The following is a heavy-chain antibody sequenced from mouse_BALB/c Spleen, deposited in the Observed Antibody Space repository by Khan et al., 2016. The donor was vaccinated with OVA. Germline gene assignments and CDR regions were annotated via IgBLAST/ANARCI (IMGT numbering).Heavy chain of an antibody. D-gene: IGHD1-2*01. CDR2: ISYSGSS. V-gene: IGHV3-2*02. CDR3: ARTARIKY. Sequence: QLKESGPGLVKPSQSLSLTCTVTGYSFTSCCVWNLLRQFPRNKLGWVGYISYSGSSNYHPSLKSRISITRNTSKHHFFLQLNAVTTDDTATYYGARTARIKYWGQGTTLTVSS. CDR1: GYSFTSCCV. J-gene: IGHJ2*01.